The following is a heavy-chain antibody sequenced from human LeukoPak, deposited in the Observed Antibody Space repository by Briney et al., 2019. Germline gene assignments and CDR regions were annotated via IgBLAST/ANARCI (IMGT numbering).Heavy chain of an antibody. J-gene: IGHJ4*02. D-gene: IGHD2-15*01. CDR3: ARLVVAAAPSDY. V-gene: IGHV3-21*01. Sequence: PGGSLRLSCAASGFTFSSYGMHWVRQAPGKGLEWVSSISSSSSYIYYADSVKGRFTISRDNAKNSLYLQMNSLRAEDTAVYYCARLVVAAAPSDYWGQGTLVTVSS. CDR2: ISSSSSYI. CDR1: GFTFSSYG.